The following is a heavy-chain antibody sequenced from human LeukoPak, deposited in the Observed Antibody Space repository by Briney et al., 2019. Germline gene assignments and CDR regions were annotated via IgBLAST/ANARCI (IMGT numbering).Heavy chain of an antibody. CDR3: AGEASSGWPIFDY. D-gene: IGHD6-19*01. J-gene: IGHJ4*02. V-gene: IGHV3-64*01. CDR1: GFTFSSYA. CDR2: ISSNGGST. Sequence: PGGSLRLSCAASGFTFSSYAMHWVRQAPGKGLEYVSAISSNGGSTYYANSVKGRFTISRDNSKNTLYLQMGSLRAEDTAVYYCAGEASSGWPIFDYWGQGTLVTVSS.